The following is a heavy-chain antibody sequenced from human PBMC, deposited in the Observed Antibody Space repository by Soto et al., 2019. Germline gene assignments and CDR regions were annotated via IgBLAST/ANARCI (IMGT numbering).Heavy chain of an antibody. CDR3: ARSQTTVTSYNY. J-gene: IGHJ4*02. D-gene: IGHD4-17*01. CDR1: GDSISSYY. Sequence: SETLSVTCPVSGDSISSYYWTWIRQPPGKGLEWIGYIYHSGSTYCNPSLKSRVTISVDRSKNQFSLKLSSVTAADTAVYYCARSQTTVTSYNYWGQGTLVTVSS. CDR2: IYHSGST. V-gene: IGHV4-59*12.